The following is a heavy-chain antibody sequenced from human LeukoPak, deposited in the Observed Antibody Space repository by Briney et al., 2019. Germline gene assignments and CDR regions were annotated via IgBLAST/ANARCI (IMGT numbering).Heavy chain of an antibody. CDR3: ARVTAAGTT. Sequence: GGSLRLSCAASGFTFSSYAMSWVRQAPGKGLEWVSAISGSGGSTYYADSVKGRFTISRDNAKNTLYLQMNSLRVEDTAVYYCARVTAAGTTWGQGTLVTVSS. D-gene: IGHD1-1*01. CDR1: GFTFSSYA. CDR2: ISGSGGST. J-gene: IGHJ5*02. V-gene: IGHV3-23*01.